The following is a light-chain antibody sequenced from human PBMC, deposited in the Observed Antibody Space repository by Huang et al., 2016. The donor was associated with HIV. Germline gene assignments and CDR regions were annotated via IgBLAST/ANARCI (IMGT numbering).Light chain of an antibody. CDR2: GTS. V-gene: IGKV3-20*01. Sequence: VLTQSPGSVSVSLGDRVTVSCRASQSVDSGYLAWYQQKAGQSPRLLVYGTSSRASGIQGRFSGSGSGTEFTLTISRLEPEDFGVYYCHQYGSSKATFGQGTKVDI. CDR1: QSVDSGY. J-gene: IGKJ1*01. CDR3: HQYGSSKAT.